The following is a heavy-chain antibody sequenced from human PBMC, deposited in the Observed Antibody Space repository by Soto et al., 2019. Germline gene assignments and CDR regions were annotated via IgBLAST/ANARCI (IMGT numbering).Heavy chain of an antibody. V-gene: IGHV3-7*05. CDR1: GLTFSRYW. J-gene: IGHJ4*02. CDR3: ARDKELGSSWFPD. D-gene: IGHD6-13*01. Sequence: GGSLRLTCAASGLTFSRYWMSWVRQPPGKGLEWVANIKQGGREKYYVESVKGRFTISRDNAKNSLYLQMNSLRVEDTAVYYCARDKELGSSWFPDWGQGTLVTVSS. CDR2: IKQGGREK.